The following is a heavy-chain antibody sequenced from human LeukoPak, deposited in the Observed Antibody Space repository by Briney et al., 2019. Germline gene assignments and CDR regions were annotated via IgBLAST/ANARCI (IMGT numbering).Heavy chain of an antibody. Sequence: ASVKVSCKSSGYTLTDYSVNWERQSPGQGLEWMGFISTNTGNPTYAQGFTGRFVFSLDTSVNTAYLQISSLKPEDTALYFCARGGPFDYWGQGSLVTVSS. CDR1: GYTLTDYS. CDR2: ISTNTGNP. J-gene: IGHJ4*02. CDR3: ARGGPFDY. V-gene: IGHV7-4-1*02.